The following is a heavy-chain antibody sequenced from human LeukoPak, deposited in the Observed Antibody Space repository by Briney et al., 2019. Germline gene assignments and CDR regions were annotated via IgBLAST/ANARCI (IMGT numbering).Heavy chain of an antibody. V-gene: IGHV4-39*01. J-gene: IGHJ4*02. Sequence: PSETLSLTCTVSGGSISSSRYYWGWIRQPPGKGLEWIGSIYYSGSTYYNPSLKSRVTMSVDTSKNQFSLKVSSVTAADTAVYHCARHKGTLPYWGQGTLVTVSS. D-gene: IGHD1-7*01. CDR3: ARHKGTLPY. CDR2: IYYSGST. CDR1: GGSISSSRYY.